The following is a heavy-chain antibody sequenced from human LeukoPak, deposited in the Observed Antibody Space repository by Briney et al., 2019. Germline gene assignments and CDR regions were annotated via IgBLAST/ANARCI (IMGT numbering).Heavy chain of an antibody. V-gene: IGHV4-39*01. CDR3: ARHHDEWLLQGFDL. D-gene: IGHD3-22*01. Sequence: SETLSLTCTVSGGSISSSSYYWGWIRQPPGKGLEWIGSIYYSGSTYYNPSLKSRVTISVDTSKNQFSLKLSSVTAADTAVYYCARHHDEWLLQGFDLWGRGPLVTVSS. CDR2: IYYSGST. CDR1: GGSISSSSYY. J-gene: IGHJ2*01.